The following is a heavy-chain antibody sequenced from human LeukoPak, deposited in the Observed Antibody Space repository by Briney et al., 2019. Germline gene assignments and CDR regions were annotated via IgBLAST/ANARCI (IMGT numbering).Heavy chain of an antibody. J-gene: IGHJ4*02. V-gene: IGHV3-9*01. CDR2: ISWNSGSI. CDR1: GVTFDDYA. CDR3: AKASDRTGAYSSGWSHY. D-gene: IGHD6-19*01. Sequence: GGSLRLSCAASGVTFDDYAMHWGRQAPGKGLEWVSGISWNSGSIGYADSVKGRFTISRDNAKNSLHLQMTRLPPEATALYYCAKASDRTGAYSSGWSHYWGQGTLVTVSS.